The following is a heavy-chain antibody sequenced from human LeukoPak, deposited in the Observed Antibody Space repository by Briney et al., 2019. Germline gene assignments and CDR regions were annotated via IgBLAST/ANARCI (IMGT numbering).Heavy chain of an antibody. CDR1: GFTVSSNY. CDR2: IYTTGRT. J-gene: IGHJ6*02. CDR3: ARDPPMTTDLALDV. Sequence: GGSLRLSCAASGFTVSSNYMSWVRQAPGKGLEWVSFIYTTGRTYYADSVKGRFTISRDDSKNTVFLQMNSLRAEDTAVYYCARDPPMTTDLALDVWGQGTTVTVSS. D-gene: IGHD4-11*01. V-gene: IGHV3-66*01.